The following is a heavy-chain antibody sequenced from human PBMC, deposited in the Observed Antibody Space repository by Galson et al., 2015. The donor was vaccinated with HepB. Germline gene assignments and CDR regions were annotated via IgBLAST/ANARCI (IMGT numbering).Heavy chain of an antibody. Sequence: QSGAEVKKPGESLRISCQGSGYSFTSYWINWVRQMPGKGLEWMGRIAPSDSSTTYSPSSQARVNMSSDKSNSTACLQWSSLKASDTAIYYCATFRGHEMASRRLPPRDPGGQGTLVTVSS. V-gene: IGHV5-10-1*01. D-gene: IGHD3-10*01. J-gene: IGHJ5*02. CDR1: GYSFTSYW. CDR2: IAPSDSST. CDR3: ATFRGHEMASRRLPPRDP.